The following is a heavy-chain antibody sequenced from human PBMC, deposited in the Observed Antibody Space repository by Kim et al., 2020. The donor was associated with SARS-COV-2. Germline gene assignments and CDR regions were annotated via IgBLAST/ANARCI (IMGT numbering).Heavy chain of an antibody. CDR2: ISYDGSNK. Sequence: GGSLRLSCAASGFTFSSYGMHWVRQAPGKGLEWVAVISYDGSNKYYADSVKGRFTISRDNSKNTLYLQMNSLRAEDTAVYYCAILWFGSSGDYWGQGTLVTVSS. CDR3: AILWFGSSGDY. D-gene: IGHD3-10*01. CDR1: GFTFSSYG. J-gene: IGHJ4*02. V-gene: IGHV3-33*05.